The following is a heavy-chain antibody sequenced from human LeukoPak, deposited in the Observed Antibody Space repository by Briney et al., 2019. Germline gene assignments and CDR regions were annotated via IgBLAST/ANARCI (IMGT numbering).Heavy chain of an antibody. V-gene: IGHV4-34*01. CDR2: IIHSGIT. CDR3: AGGRSAAGGVYFDY. CDR1: GGSFSGYY. Sequence: PSETLSLTCAVHGGSFSGYYWSWIRQPPGKGRGWIGEIIHSGITDYNPSPTSRVTISLDTSKSHFSLKVSCVTAADTALYYCAGGRSAAGGVYFDYWGQGTLVTVSS. J-gene: IGHJ4*02. D-gene: IGHD6-13*01.